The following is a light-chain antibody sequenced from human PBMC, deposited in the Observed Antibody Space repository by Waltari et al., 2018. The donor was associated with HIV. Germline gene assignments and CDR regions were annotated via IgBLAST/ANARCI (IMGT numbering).Light chain of an antibody. V-gene: IGLV2-8*01. CDR1: SSHVGRYDY. J-gene: IGLJ2*01. Sequence: QSALTQPPSASGSLGQSVTISCTGSSSHVGRYDYVSWYQQHPGKAPNLLIFEVNKRPSGVPDRFSGSKSGNTASLTVSGLQAEDEAEYSCSSYAGINPVIFGGGTTLTVL. CDR2: EVN. CDR3: SSYAGINPVI.